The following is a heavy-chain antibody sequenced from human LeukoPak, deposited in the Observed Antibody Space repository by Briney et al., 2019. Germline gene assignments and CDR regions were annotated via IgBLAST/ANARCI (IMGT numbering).Heavy chain of an antibody. V-gene: IGHV4-34*01. Sequence: PSETLSLTCAVYGESFSGYYWSWIRQPPGKGLEWIGEINHSGSTNYNPSLKSRVTISVDTSKNQFSLKLSSVTAADTAVYYCARGFDYYDSSGYYGGHFDYWGQGTLVTVSS. CDR2: INHSGST. D-gene: IGHD3-22*01. CDR3: ARGFDYYDSSGYYGGHFDY. CDR1: GESFSGYY. J-gene: IGHJ4*02.